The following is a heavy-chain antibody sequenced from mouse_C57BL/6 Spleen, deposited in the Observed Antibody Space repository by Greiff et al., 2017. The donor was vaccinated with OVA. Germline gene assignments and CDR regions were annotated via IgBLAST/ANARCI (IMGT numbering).Heavy chain of an antibody. V-gene: IGHV5-4*01. J-gene: IGHJ2*01. D-gene: IGHD1-1*01. CDR3: ASHITTVVDYFDY. CDR2: ISDGGSYT. CDR1: GFTFSSYA. Sequence: EVQLVESGGGLVKPGGSLKLSCAASGFTFSSYAMSWVRQTPEKRLEWVATISDGGSYTYYPDNVKGRFTISRDNAKNNLYLQMSHLKSEDTAMYYCASHITTVVDYFDYWGQGTTLTVSS.